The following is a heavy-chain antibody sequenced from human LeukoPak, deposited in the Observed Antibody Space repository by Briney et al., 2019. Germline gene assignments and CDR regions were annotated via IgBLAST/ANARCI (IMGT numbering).Heavy chain of an antibody. CDR2: IHGSGIT. CDR1: GGSIISNH. D-gene: IGHD3-22*01. V-gene: IGHV4-4*07. Sequence: SETLSLTCTVSGGSIISNHWSWIRQSAGTGLEWIGRIHGSGITDYNPSLKSRVTMSLDTSRKQFSLRLTSVTAADTAVYYCARLKFYDSTGYSPGYYMDVWGKGTTVSVFS. CDR3: ARLKFYDSTGYSPGYYMDV. J-gene: IGHJ6*03.